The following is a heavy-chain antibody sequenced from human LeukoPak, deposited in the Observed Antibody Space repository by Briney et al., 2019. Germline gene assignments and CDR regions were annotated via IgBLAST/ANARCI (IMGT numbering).Heavy chain of an antibody. CDR3: ARQKAVADYFDY. J-gene: IGHJ4*02. D-gene: IGHD6-19*01. Sequence: GESLKISCKGSGYSFTSYWISWVRQMPGKGLEWMGKIDPSDSYTNYSPSFQGHVTISADKSIGTAYLQWGSLKASDTAMYYCARQKAVADYFDYWGQGTLVTVSS. V-gene: IGHV5-10-1*01. CDR1: GYSFTSYW. CDR2: IDPSDSYT.